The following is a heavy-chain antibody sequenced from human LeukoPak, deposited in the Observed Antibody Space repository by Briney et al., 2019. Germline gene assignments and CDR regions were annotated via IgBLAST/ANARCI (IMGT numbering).Heavy chain of an antibody. CDR2: IYTSGST. Sequence: SETLSLTCAVYGGSFSGYYWSWIRQPAGKGLEWIGRIYTSGSTNYNPSLKSRVTMSVDTSKNQFSLKLNSVTAADTAVYYCARLPGGDSSSVVAFDIWGQGTMVTVSS. D-gene: IGHD2-21*02. CDR3: ARLPGGDSSSVVAFDI. J-gene: IGHJ3*02. CDR1: GGSFSGYY. V-gene: IGHV4-59*10.